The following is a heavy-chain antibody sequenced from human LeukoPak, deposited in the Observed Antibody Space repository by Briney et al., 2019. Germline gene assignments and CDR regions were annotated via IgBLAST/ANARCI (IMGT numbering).Heavy chain of an antibody. CDR3: ARGTSWSHAYYYYMDV. Sequence: ASVKVSCKASGYTFTSYDINRVRQATGQGLEWMGWMNPNSGNTGYAQKFQGRVTMTRNTSISTAYMELSSLRSEDTAVYYCARGTSWSHAYYYYMDVWGKGTTVTISS. V-gene: IGHV1-8*01. J-gene: IGHJ6*03. CDR2: MNPNSGNT. D-gene: IGHD2-2*01. CDR1: GYTFTSYD.